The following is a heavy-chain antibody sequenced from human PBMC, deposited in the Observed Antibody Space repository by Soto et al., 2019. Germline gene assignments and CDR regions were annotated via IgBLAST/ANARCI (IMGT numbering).Heavy chain of an antibody. Sequence: QLVESGGGLIQTGGSMRLSCIGSEYSFSSFEMNWVRQAPGKGLEWVSYMSTSGADIKYADSVKGRFTVSRDNSTNSLFLQMDSLRADGTAIYYCARTLGNWDFDLWGRGTLVTVSS. CDR2: MSTSGADI. CDR3: ARTLGNWDFDL. D-gene: IGHD7-27*01. CDR1: EYSFSSFE. V-gene: IGHV3-48*03. J-gene: IGHJ2*01.